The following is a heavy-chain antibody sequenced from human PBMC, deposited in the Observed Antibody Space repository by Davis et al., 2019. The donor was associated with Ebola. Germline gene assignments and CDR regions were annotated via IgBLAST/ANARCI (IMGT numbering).Heavy chain of an antibody. J-gene: IGHJ4*02. CDR3: AKVYDYVWGSYRYFDY. CDR1: GFTFSIYA. V-gene: IGHV3-23*01. D-gene: IGHD3-16*02. Sequence: PGGSLRLSCAASGFTFSIYAMSWXXQAPGTLLSFFSAISGCGSATYYADSVKGRFTISRDNSKNTLYLQMNSLRAEDTAVYYRAKVYDYVWGSYRYFDYWGQGTLVTVSS. CDR2: ISGCGSAT.